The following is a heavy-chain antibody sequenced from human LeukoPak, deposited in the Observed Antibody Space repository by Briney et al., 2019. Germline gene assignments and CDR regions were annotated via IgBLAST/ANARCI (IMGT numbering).Heavy chain of an antibody. CDR1: GFTFSDYY. CDR3: ARTEYDFWSGPSFDY. D-gene: IGHD3-3*01. J-gene: IGHJ4*02. CDR2: ISSSGSTI. V-gene: IGHV3-11*04. Sequence: GGSLRLSCAASGFTFSDYYMSWIRQAPGKGLEWVSYISSSGSTIYYADSVKGRFTISRDNAKNSLYLQMNSLRAEDTAVYYCARTEYDFWSGPSFDYWGQGTLVTASS.